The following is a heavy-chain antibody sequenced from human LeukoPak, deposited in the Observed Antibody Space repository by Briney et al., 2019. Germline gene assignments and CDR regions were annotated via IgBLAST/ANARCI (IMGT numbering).Heavy chain of an antibody. J-gene: IGHJ4*02. D-gene: IGHD1-1*01. V-gene: IGHV4-38-2*02. CDR1: GYSISSGYY. CDR3: AALAGTTRLDY. Sequence: PSETLSLTCTVSGYSISSGYYWGWIRQPPGKGLEWIGSIYHSGSTYYNPSLKSRVTISVDTSKNQFSLKLSSVTAADTAVYYCAALAGTTRLDYWGQGTLVTVSS. CDR2: IYHSGST.